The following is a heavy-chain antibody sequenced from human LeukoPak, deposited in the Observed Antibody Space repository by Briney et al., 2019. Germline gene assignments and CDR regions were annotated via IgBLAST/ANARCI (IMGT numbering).Heavy chain of an antibody. Sequence: GASVKLSCKGSGYTFTSNAMNWGRQAPRQGREWMGWINTNTGNPTYSQGFTGRFVFSLDTSASTAYLQISSLKAGDTAVYYCSKMRATTRYYFDYWGQGTLVTVSS. V-gene: IGHV7-4-1*02. CDR2: INTNTGNP. D-gene: IGHD1-14*01. CDR3: SKMRATTRYYFDY. J-gene: IGHJ4*02. CDR1: GYTFTSNA.